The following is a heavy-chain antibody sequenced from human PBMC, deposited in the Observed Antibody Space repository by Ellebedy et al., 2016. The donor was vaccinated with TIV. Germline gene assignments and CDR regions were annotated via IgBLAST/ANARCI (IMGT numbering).Heavy chain of an antibody. J-gene: IGHJ4*02. Sequence: SETLSLTCTVSGGSISSSSYYWGWIRQPPGKGLEWIGSIYYSGSTYYNPSLKSRVTISVDTSKNQFSLKLSSVTAADTAVYYCATFDAAKGMLLQWLPNWGQGTLVTVSS. CDR2: IYYSGST. V-gene: IGHV4-39*07. CDR3: ATFDAAKGMLLQWLPN. D-gene: IGHD6-19*01. CDR1: GGSISSSSYY.